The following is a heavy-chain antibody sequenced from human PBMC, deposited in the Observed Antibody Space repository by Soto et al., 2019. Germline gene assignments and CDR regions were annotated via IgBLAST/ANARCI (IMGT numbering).Heavy chain of an antibody. CDR2: IGSDGGT. D-gene: IGHD2-15*01. J-gene: IGHJ4*02. CDR3: ARRFCSAGTCRGIGFDY. Sequence: GGSLRLSCVASGFTFSSHDMHWVRQATGKGLEWVSAIGSDGGTYYLGSVKGRFTISRENAKNSVYLQMNSLRVGDTALYYCARRFCSAGTCRGIGFDYWGQGILVTVSS. V-gene: IGHV3-13*01. CDR1: GFTFSSHD.